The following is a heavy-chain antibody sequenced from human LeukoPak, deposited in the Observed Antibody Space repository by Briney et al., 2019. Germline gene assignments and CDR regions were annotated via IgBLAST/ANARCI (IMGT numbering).Heavy chain of an antibody. Sequence: GGSLRLSRAASGFTFSSYAMSWVRQAPGKGLEWVSAISGSGGSTYYADSVKGRFTISRDNSKNTLYLQMNSLRAEDTAVYYCAKGVGSSWYAFDYWGQGTLVTVSS. D-gene: IGHD6-13*01. CDR3: AKGVGSSWYAFDY. J-gene: IGHJ4*02. CDR1: GFTFSSYA. CDR2: ISGSGGST. V-gene: IGHV3-23*01.